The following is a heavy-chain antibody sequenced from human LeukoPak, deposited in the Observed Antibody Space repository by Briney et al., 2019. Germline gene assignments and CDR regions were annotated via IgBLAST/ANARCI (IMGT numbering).Heavy chain of an antibody. CDR1: GFTFSSYA. CDR2: ISGSGGST. V-gene: IGHV3-23*01. Sequence: GGSLRLSCAASGFTFSSYAMSWVRQAPGKGLEWVSAISGSGGSTYYAASVKGRFTISRDNSKNTLYLQMNSLRAEDTAVYYCAKGVYYYDSSGYYYFDYWGQGTLVTVSS. D-gene: IGHD3-22*01. J-gene: IGHJ4*02. CDR3: AKGVYYYDSSGYYYFDY.